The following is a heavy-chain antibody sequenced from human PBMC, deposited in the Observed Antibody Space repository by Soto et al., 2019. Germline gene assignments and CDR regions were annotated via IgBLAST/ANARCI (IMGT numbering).Heavy chain of an antibody. CDR1: GYSFTSYW. D-gene: IGHD2-21*02. CDR2: IYPGDSDT. Sequence: GESLKISCKGSGYSFTSYWIGWVRQMPGKGLEWMGIIYPGDSDTRYSPSFQGQVTISRDNSKNTLYLQMNSLRAEDTAVYYCARVTKVTVFDYWGQGTLVTVSS. V-gene: IGHV5-51*01. CDR3: ARVTKVTVFDY. J-gene: IGHJ4*02.